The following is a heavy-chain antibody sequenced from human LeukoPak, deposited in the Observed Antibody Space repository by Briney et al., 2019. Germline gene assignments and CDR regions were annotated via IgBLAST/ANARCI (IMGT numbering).Heavy chain of an antibody. D-gene: IGHD6-19*01. J-gene: IGHJ4*02. V-gene: IGHV1-18*01. CDR2: ISAYNGNT. CDR3: ARQLGYSSGWYSFSEDY. CDR1: GYTFTSYG. Sequence: ASVKVSCKASGYTFTSYGISWVRQAPGQGLEWMGWISAYNGNTNYAQKLQGRVTMTTDTSTSTAYMELRSLRSDDTAVYYCARQLGYSSGWYSFSEDYWGQGTLVTVSS.